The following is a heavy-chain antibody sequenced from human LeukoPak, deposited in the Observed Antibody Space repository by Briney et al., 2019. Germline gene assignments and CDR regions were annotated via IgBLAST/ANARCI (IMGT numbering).Heavy chain of an antibody. CDR1: GYTFTGYY. CDR2: INPRGGST. J-gene: IGHJ4*02. CDR3: AREIGPIQLHLWGSAFDY. Sequence: ASVKVSCKASGYTFTGYYIHWVRQAPGQGLEWMGIINPRGGSTSYAQKFQGRVTMTRDTSTSTLYMELSSLRSEDTAVYYCAREIGPIQLHLWGSAFDYWGRGTLVTVSS. D-gene: IGHD5-18*01. V-gene: IGHV1-46*01.